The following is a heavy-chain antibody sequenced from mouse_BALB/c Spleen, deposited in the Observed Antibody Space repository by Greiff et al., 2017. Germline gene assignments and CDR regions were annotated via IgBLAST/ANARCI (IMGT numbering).Heavy chain of an antibody. J-gene: IGHJ1*01. CDR2: INPDSSTI. D-gene: IGHD1-1*01. Sequence: EVQGVESGGGLVQPGGSLKLSCAASGFDFSRYWMSWVRQAPGKGLEWIGEINPDSSTINYTPSLKDKFIISRDNAKNTLYLQMSKVRSEDTALYYCARDIYYGSSYVDWYFDVWGAGTTVTVSS. CDR3: ARDIYYGSSYVDWYFDV. CDR1: GFDFSRYW. V-gene: IGHV4-1*02.